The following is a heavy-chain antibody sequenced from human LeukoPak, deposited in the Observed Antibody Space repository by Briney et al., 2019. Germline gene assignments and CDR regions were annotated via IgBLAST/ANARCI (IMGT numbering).Heavy chain of an antibody. CDR2: INPNSGGT. Sequence: GASVKVSCKASGYTFTGYYMHWVRQAPGQGLEWMGWINPNSGGTNYAQKFRGRVTMTRDTSISTAYMELSRLISDDTAVYYCARSDSSGYLDYWGQGTLVTVSS. D-gene: IGHD3-22*01. CDR3: ARSDSSGYLDY. CDR1: GYTFTGYY. V-gene: IGHV1-2*02. J-gene: IGHJ4*02.